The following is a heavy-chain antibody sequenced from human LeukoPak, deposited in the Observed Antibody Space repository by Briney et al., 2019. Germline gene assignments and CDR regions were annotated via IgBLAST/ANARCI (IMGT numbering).Heavy chain of an antibody. CDR2: VNPNSGDI. CDR1: GYIFTGYY. V-gene: IGHV1-2*02. D-gene: IGHD3-16*01. CDR3: ARDWGASNWYDH. J-gene: IGHJ5*02. Sequence: GASVKVSRKASGYIFTGYYIHWVRQARGQGLEWMGWVNPNSGDINSAQKFRGRVTMTRDTSNSTAYMELNRLTSDDTAVYYCARDWGASNWYDHWGQGTLVTVSS.